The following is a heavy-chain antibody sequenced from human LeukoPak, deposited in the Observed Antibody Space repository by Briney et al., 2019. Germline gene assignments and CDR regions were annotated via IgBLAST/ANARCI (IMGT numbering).Heavy chain of an antibody. D-gene: IGHD1-26*01. CDR1: SGSISGYY. V-gene: IGHV4-59*08. CDR2: IHYSGST. J-gene: IGHJ6*03. Sequence: SPSLSPTCTLYSGSISGYYWRCARQPPGEGRGWIAYIHYSGSTSYNPSLKSRVTILVDTSKNQVSLRMTSVTAADTAVYYCARRSLMGTTNYNYFMDVWGNGTTVTVAS. CDR3: ARRSLMGTTNYNYFMDV.